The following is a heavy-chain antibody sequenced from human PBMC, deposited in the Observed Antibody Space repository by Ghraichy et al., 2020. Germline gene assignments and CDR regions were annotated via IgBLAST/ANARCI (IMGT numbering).Heavy chain of an antibody. CDR1: ALSINAGSDY. CDR2: IYYSVNT. V-gene: IGHV4-31*03. D-gene: IGHD5-12*01. Sequence: SETLSLTHSISALSINAGSDYRTSVLQPPYKILYCVCYIYYSVNTYYNPSLKSRVTISVDTSNNQFSLRLSSVTAADTAVYYCARSVKTGGYSYFGMDVWGQGTTVT. J-gene: IGHJ6*02. CDR3: ARSVKTGGYSYFGMDV.